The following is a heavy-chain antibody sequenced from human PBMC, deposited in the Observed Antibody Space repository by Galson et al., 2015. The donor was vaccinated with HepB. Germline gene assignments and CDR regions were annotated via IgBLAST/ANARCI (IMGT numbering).Heavy chain of an antibody. CDR1: GFTFSSYS. V-gene: IGHV3-21*01. D-gene: IGHD3-10*01. CDR2: ISSSSYI. Sequence: SLRLSCAASGFTFSSYSMNWVRQAPGKGLEWVSSISSSSYIYYADSVKGRFTISRDNAKNSLYLQMNSLRAEDTAVYYCARAGFGARNGMDVWGQGTTVTVSS. CDR3: ARAGFGARNGMDV. J-gene: IGHJ6*02.